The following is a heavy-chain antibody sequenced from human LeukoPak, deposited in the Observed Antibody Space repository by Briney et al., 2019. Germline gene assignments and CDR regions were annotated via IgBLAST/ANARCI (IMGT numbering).Heavy chain of an antibody. CDR1: GYTFTGYY. Sequence: GASVKVSCKASGYTFTGYYMHWVRQAPGQGLEWMGWINPNSGGTNYAQKFQGRVTMTRDTSISTAYMELSRLRSDDTAVYYCARDPLDTAMKFPTFDYWGQGTLVTVSS. J-gene: IGHJ4*02. D-gene: IGHD5-18*01. CDR3: ARDPLDTAMKFPTFDY. V-gene: IGHV1-2*02. CDR2: INPNSGGT.